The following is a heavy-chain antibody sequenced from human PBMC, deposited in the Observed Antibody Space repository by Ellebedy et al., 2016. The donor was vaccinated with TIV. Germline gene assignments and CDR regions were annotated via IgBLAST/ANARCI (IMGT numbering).Heavy chain of an antibody. Sequence: ASVKVSCXTSGYTFTSYGLSWVRQAPGQGLEWMGWISVNNGNTNYPQKFEDRVTVTTDTSTRTAYLELRSLRSDDTAVYYCARDRYYYDRSTYHTGPGWFDSWGQGTLVTVSS. CDR3: ARDRYYYDRSTYHTGPGWFDS. CDR2: ISVNNGNT. D-gene: IGHD3-22*01. V-gene: IGHV1-18*01. J-gene: IGHJ5*01. CDR1: GYTFTSYG.